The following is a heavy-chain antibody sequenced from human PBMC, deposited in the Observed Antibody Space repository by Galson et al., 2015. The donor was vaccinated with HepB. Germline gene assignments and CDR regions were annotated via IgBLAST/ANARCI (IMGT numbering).Heavy chain of an antibody. CDR1: GGSISSGDYY. Sequence: TLSLTCTVSGGSISSGDYYWSWIRQPPGKGLEWIGYIYYSGSTYYNPSLKSRVTISVDTSKNQFSLKLSSVTAADTAVYYCAREDDFWSGYRTTDNAFDIWGQGTMVTVSS. D-gene: IGHD3-3*01. V-gene: IGHV4-30-4*01. CDR3: AREDDFWSGYRTTDNAFDI. J-gene: IGHJ3*02. CDR2: IYYSGST.